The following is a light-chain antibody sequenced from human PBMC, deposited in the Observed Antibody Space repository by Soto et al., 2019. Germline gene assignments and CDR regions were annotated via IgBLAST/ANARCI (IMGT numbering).Light chain of an antibody. V-gene: IGKV1-27*01. CDR1: QGISNY. Sequence: DIQMTQSPSSLSASVGDRVTITCRASQGISNYLAWYQQKPGKVPKLLIYGASTLQSGVPSRYSGSGSGTDFTLTISSLQPEDVATYYCQNYNSFSQFTFGPGTKVEIK. J-gene: IGKJ3*01. CDR2: GAS. CDR3: QNYNSFSQFT.